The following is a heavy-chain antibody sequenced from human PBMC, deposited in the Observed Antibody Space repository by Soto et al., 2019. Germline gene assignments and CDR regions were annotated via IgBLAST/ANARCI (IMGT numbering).Heavy chain of an antibody. D-gene: IGHD3-10*01. CDR2: IYSSGTT. Sequence: QLQLQESGPGLVKPSETLSLTCTVSGGSISSRSYSWGWIRQPPGKGLGWIGSIYSSGTTYYNPSLKSRVTISVDTSKNQFSLKLSSVTAADTAVYYCARQGSTDTPVDYWGQGTLVTVSS. J-gene: IGHJ4*02. CDR3: ARQGSTDTPVDY. CDR1: GGSISSRSYS. V-gene: IGHV4-39*01.